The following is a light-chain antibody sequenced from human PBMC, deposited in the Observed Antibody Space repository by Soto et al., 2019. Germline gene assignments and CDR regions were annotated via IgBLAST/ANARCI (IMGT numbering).Light chain of an antibody. CDR1: QSISVH. CDR3: QQSYITPYT. CDR2: AAS. J-gene: IGKJ2*01. V-gene: IGKV1-39*01. Sequence: DIQMTQSPSSLSASVGVTVTITCRASQSISVHLNWYQQKPGKVPKLLIYAASNLQSGVPSSFSGSGSETDFALTISSLQPEDFATYYWQQSYITPYTFGQGTKLQIK.